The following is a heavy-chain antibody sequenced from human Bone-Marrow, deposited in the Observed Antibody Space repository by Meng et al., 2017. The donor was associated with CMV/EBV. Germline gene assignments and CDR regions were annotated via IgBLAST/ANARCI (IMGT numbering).Heavy chain of an antibody. CDR1: GYEFGNYW. CDR3: ARSETSGSYWKY. D-gene: IGHD1-26*01. J-gene: IGHJ4*02. V-gene: IGHV5-51*01. Sequence: GESLKISCEGSGYEFGNYWIAWVRQIPGKGLEWMGIIYPGDSDTRYSPSFQGQVTISADKSISTAYLQWSSLKASDTAMYYCARSETSGSYWKYWGQGTLVTVSS. CDR2: IYPGDSDT.